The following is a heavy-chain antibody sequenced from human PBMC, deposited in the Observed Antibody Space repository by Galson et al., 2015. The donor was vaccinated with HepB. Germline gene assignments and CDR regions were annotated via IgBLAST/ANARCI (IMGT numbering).Heavy chain of an antibody. CDR3: ARLRGGYSNSWGFDL. D-gene: IGHD6-13*01. V-gene: IGHV5-51*01. CDR2: VHPGDSDT. CDR1: GSSFSSNW. Sequence: QSGAEVTKPGESLKISCKGSGSSFSSNWIGWVRQMPGKGLECMGIVHPGDSDTIYTPSFQGQVTISADRSITTAYLQWSSLKASDTAMYYCARLRGGYSNSWGFDLWGRGTLVTVSS. J-gene: IGHJ2*01.